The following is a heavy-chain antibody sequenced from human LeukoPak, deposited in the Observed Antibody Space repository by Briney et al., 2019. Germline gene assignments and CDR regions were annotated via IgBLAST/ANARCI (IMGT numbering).Heavy chain of an antibody. Sequence: PSETLSLTCTVSGGSISSYYWSWIRQPPGKGLEWIGYIYYSGSTNYNPSLKSRVTISVDTSKNQFSLKLSSVTAADTAVYYCARGGGAARHYYYYGMDVWGQGTTVTVSS. CDR1: GGSISSYY. CDR3: ARGGGAARHYYYYGMDV. D-gene: IGHD6-6*01. J-gene: IGHJ6*02. CDR2: IYYSGST. V-gene: IGHV4-59*08.